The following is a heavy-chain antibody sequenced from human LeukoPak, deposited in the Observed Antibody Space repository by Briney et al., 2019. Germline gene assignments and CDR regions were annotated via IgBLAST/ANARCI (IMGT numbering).Heavy chain of an antibody. CDR2: INQDASEI. CDR1: GFTFSTYW. V-gene: IGHV3-7*01. CDR3: ATDRDNSDWQKRFDS. J-gene: IGHJ4*02. Sequence: GGSLRLSCAVSGFTFSTYWMDWYRQAPGKGLEWVGNINQDASEINYVDSVRGRFTISRDNAKNSLHLQMNSLRAEDTAVYYCATDRDNSDWQKRFDSWGQGTLVTVSS. D-gene: IGHD2-21*02.